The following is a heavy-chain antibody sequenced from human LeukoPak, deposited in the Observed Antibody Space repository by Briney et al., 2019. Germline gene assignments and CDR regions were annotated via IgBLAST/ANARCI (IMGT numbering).Heavy chain of an antibody. V-gene: IGHV3-23*01. CDR2: IGKSGDRT. J-gene: IGHJ6*02. CDR1: GFIFSRYA. Sequence: GGSLRLSYAASGFIFSRYAMSWVRQAPGKGLEWVSGIGKSGDRTHYADSVKGRFTISRDNSKNTLYLQMDSLRAVDTAVYYCAKARSGEQAYFHGMDVWGQGTTVTVSS. CDR3: AKARSGEQAYFHGMDV. D-gene: IGHD2/OR15-2a*01.